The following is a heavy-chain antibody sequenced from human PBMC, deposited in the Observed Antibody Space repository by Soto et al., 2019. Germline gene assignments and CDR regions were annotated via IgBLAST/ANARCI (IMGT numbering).Heavy chain of an antibody. CDR3: ATGLGIAARTETNGF. V-gene: IGHV1-24*01. D-gene: IGHD6-6*01. Sequence: ASVKVSCKVSGYTLTELSMHWVRQAPGKGLEWMGGFDPEDGETIYAQKFQGRVTMTEDTSTDTAYMELSSLRSEDTAVYYCATGLGIAARTETNGFWGPGTLVTVSS. CDR1: GYTLTELS. CDR2: FDPEDGET. J-gene: IGHJ4*02.